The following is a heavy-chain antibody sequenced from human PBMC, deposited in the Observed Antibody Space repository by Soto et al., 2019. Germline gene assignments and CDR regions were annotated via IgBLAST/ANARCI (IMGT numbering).Heavy chain of an antibody. CDR1: GANLRSYA. J-gene: IGHJ6*02. D-gene: IGHD3-10*01. Sequence: PGASVKVSCKASGANLRSYAIYWVRQAPGQGLEWMGGIIPIAGTAKNAQNFQDRVTITADVSASTAYMELSSLRSEDTAVYYCARGKYSGSVSYSDLYYYYGIDLCVQGSTVTVSS. CDR2: IIPIAGTA. V-gene: IGHV1-69*13. CDR3: ARGKYSGSVSYSDLYYYYGIDL.